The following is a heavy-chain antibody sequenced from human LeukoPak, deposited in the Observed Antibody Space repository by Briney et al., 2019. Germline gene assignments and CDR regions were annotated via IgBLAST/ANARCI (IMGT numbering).Heavy chain of an antibody. J-gene: IGHJ4*02. CDR2: INHSGST. CDR1: GGSFSGYY. D-gene: IGHD3-3*01. V-gene: IGHV4-34*01. Sequence: SETLSLTCAVYGGSFSGYYWSWIRRPPGKGLEWIGEINHSGSTNYNPSLKSRVTISVDTSKNQFSLKLSSVTAADTAVYYCARGRRYDFWSGSYYFDYWGQGTLVTVSS. CDR3: ARGRRYDFWSGSYYFDY.